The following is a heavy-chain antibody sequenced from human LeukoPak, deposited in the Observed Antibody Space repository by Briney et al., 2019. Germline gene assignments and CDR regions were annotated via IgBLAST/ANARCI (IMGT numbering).Heavy chain of an antibody. CDR3: ARDGY. CDR1: GFTFSSYG. CDR2: ISYDGSNK. J-gene: IGHJ4*02. Sequence: GGSLRLSCAASGFTFSSYGMHWVRQAPGKGLEWVAVISYDGSNKFYGDSVKGRFTISRDNSQNTVYLQMNSLRAEDTAVYYCARDGYWGQGTLVTVSS. V-gene: IGHV3-30*03.